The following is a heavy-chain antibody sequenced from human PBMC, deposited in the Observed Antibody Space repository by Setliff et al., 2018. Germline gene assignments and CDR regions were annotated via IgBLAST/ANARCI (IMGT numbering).Heavy chain of an antibody. CDR3: ARPAYSSRWYEIKGFDY. CDR1: GYNFINYW. V-gene: IGHV5-51*01. Sequence: GESLKISCKGSGYNFINYWIGWVRQMPGKGLEWMGIIYPSDSDIRYSPSFQGQVTISSDKSISTAYLQWSSLKASDTAIYYCARPAYSSRWYEIKGFDYWGQGTLVTVSS. CDR2: IYPSDSDI. D-gene: IGHD6-13*01. J-gene: IGHJ4*02.